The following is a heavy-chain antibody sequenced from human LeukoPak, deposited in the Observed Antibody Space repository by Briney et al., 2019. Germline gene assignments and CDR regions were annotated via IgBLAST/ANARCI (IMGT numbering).Heavy chain of an antibody. CDR1: GGSISSSNW. J-gene: IGHJ4*02. Sequence: SETLSLTCAVSGGSISSSNWWSWVRQPPGKGLEWIGEIYHSGSTNYNPSLKSRVTISVDTSKNQFSLKLSSVTAADTAVYYCARGSFARYSGYDYFDYWGQGTLVTVSS. V-gene: IGHV4-4*02. CDR3: ARGSFARYSGYDYFDY. D-gene: IGHD5-12*01. CDR2: IYHSGST.